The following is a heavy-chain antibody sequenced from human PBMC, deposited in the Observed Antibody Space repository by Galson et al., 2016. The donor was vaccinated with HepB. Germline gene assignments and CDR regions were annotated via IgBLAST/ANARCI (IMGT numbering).Heavy chain of an antibody. CDR3: AKRGRAFDI. CDR1: GFTFNSYA. CDR2: ISGSGGST. D-gene: IGHD3-10*01. Sequence: SLRLSCAASGFTFNSYAMNWVRQAPGKGLEWVSGISGSGGSTYYADSVKGRFTISRDNSKNTLYLQMNSLRAEDTAIYYRAKRGRAFDIWGQGTMVTVSS. J-gene: IGHJ3*02. V-gene: IGHV3-23*01.